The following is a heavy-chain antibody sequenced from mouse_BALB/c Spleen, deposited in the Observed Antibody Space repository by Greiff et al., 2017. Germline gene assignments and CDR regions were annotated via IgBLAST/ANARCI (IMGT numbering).Heavy chain of an antibody. Sequence: VQLQQSGAELARPGASVKLSCKASGYTFTDYYINWVKQRTGQGLEWIGEIYPGSGNTYYNEKFKGKATLTADKSSSTAYMQLSSLTSEDSAVYFCARDGNSLAYWGQGTLVTVSA. CDR3: ARDGNSLAY. CDR1: GYTFTDYY. CDR2: IYPGSGNT. V-gene: IGHV1-77*01. D-gene: IGHD2-1*01. J-gene: IGHJ3*01.